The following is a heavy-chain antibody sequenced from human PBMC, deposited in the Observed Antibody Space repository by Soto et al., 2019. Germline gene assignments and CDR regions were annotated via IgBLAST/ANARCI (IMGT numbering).Heavy chain of an antibody. V-gene: IGHV3-30*18. Sequence: PGGSLRLSCAASGFTFSSYGMHWVRQAPGKGLEWVAVISYDGSNKYYADSVKGRFTIPRDNSKNTLYLQMNSLRAEDTAVYYCAKDRGGRDGYNSFDYWGQGTLVTVSS. D-gene: IGHD5-12*01. CDR3: AKDRGGRDGYNSFDY. CDR2: ISYDGSNK. CDR1: GFTFSSYG. J-gene: IGHJ4*02.